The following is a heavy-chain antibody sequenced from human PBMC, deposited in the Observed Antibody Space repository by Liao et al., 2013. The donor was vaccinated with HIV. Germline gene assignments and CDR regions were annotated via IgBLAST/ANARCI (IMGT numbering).Heavy chain of an antibody. CDR2: INHSGDT. CDR1: GGSLSGYY. D-gene: IGHD3-16*01. J-gene: IGHJ4*02. Sequence: VQLQQWGAGLLKPSETLSLTCAVYGGSLSGYYWSWIRQPPGKGLEWIGEINHSGDTTYNPSLKSRLTISVDTSKNQFSLKLTSVTAADTATYYCATSLASPTTPRDDSWGQEPVVDRLL. CDR3: ATSLASPTTPRDDS. V-gene: IGHV4-34*01.